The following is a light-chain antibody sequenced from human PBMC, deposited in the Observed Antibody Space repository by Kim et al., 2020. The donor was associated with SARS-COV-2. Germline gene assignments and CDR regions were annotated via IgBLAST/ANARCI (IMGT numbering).Light chain of an antibody. CDR1: SSNIGINT. CDR3: AAWDDTLNAWV. CDR2: SNH. J-gene: IGLJ3*02. Sequence: ELTQPPSASGAPGQRVTISCSGTSSNIGINTVDWYQQLPGTAPKLLIYSNHQRPSGVPDRFSGSKSGTSASLAISGLQSEDEADYYCAAWDDTLNAWVFGGGTQLTVL. V-gene: IGLV1-44*01.